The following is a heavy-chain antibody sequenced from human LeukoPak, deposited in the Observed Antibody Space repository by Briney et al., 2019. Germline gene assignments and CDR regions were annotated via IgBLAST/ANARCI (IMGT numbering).Heavy chain of an antibody. CDR1: GFTFSSYS. Sequence: GGSLRLSCAASGFTFSSYSMNWVRQAPGKGLEWVSGISERGGSTNYADSVKGRFIISRDTSKNTVYLQMNSLRVEDTAVYFCAKRGIVIRAVIIIGFHKEAYYFDYWGQGILVTVSS. J-gene: IGHJ4*02. D-gene: IGHD3-10*01. V-gene: IGHV3-23*01. CDR2: ISERGGST. CDR3: AKRGIVIRAVIIIGFHKEAYYFDY.